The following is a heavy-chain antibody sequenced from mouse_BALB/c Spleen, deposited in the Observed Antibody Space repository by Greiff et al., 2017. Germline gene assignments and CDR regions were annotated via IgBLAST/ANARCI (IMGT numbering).Heavy chain of an antibody. V-gene: IGHV5-17*02. CDR2: ISSGSSTI. J-gene: IGHJ2*01. D-gene: IGHD1-2*01. CDR3: ARSLYYGSYFDY. Sequence: EVKLVESGGGLVQPGGSRKLSCAASGFTFSSFGMHWVRQAPEKGLEWVAYISSGSSTIYYADTVKGRFTISRDNPKNTLFLQMTSLRSEDTAMYYCARSLYYGSYFDYWGQGTTLTVSS. CDR1: GFTFSSFG.